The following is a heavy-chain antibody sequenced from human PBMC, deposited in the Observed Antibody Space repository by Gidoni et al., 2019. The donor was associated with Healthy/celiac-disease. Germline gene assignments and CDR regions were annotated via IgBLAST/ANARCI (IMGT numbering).Heavy chain of an antibody. CDR2: IYPGDSDT. Sequence: EVQLVQSGAEVKKPGESLKISCKGSGYSFTNYWIGWVRKMPGKGLEWMGIIYPGDSDTRYSPSFQGQVTISADRSISTAYLQWSSLKASDTAMYYCTRHRDDYNLRAFDIWGQGTMVTVSS. CDR1: GYSFTNYW. D-gene: IGHD4-4*01. CDR3: TRHRDDYNLRAFDI. V-gene: IGHV5-51*01. J-gene: IGHJ3*02.